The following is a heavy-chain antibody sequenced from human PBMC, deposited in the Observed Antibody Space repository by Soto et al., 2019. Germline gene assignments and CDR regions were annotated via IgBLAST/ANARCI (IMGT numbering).Heavy chain of an antibody. CDR1: GFSVSGNY. Sequence: GGSLRLSCAVSGFSVSGNYMSWVRQAPGKGLEWLSIFYSAGSTFYADSVKGRFTISRDNSKNTLYLQMNNLRDDDTAVYYCVRTGALYLEYFDYCGQGTLVTVSS. D-gene: IGHD1-1*01. CDR2: FYSAGST. CDR3: VRTGALYLEYFDY. V-gene: IGHV3-66*01. J-gene: IGHJ4*02.